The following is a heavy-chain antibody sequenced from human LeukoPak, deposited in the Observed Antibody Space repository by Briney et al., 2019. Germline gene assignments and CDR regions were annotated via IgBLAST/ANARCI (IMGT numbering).Heavy chain of an antibody. Sequence: PSETLSLTCTVSGGSIRSSYYYWGWIRQPPGTGLEWIGSIYDSGSTYYNPSLKSRVTISVDTSKNQFSLKLSSVTAADTAVYYCARSPRFGVAIISNYYYGMDVWGQGTTVTVSS. CDR1: GGSIRSSYYY. CDR3: ARSPRFGVAIISNYYYGMDV. J-gene: IGHJ6*02. CDR2: IYDSGST. D-gene: IGHD3-3*01. V-gene: IGHV4-39*01.